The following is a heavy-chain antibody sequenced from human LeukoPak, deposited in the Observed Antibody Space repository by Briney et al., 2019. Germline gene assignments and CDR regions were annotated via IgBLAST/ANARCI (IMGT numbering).Heavy chain of an antibody. CDR1: GFTFSDYY. V-gene: IGHV3-11*06. D-gene: IGHD6-13*01. J-gene: IGHJ4*02. Sequence: GGSLRLSCAASGFTFSDYYMSWIRQAPGKGLEWVSYISSTSSYTNYADSVKGRFTISRDNAKNSLYLEMNSLRAEDTAVYYCARVLGDAAGTYYFDYWGQGTLVTVSS. CDR3: ARVLGDAAGTYYFDY. CDR2: ISSTSSYT.